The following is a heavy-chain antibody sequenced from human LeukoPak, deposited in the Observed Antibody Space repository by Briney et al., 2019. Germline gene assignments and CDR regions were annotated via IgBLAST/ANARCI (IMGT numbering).Heavy chain of an antibody. V-gene: IGHV5-51*01. CDR3: ARQQLVQGDAFDI. CDR2: IYPGDSDT. D-gene: IGHD6-13*01. CDR1: GYSFTSYW. J-gene: IGHJ3*02. Sequence: GESLKISCKGSGYSFTSYWIGWVRQMPGKGLEWMGIIYPGDSDTRYSPSFQGQVTISTDKSISTAHLQWSSLKASDTAMYYCARQQLVQGDAFDIWGQGTMVTVSS.